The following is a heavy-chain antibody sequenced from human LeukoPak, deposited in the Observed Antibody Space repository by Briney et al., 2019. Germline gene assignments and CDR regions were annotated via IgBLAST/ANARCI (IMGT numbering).Heavy chain of an antibody. J-gene: IGHJ3*02. CDR1: GGTFSSYA. Sequence: SVKVSCKASGGTFSSYAISWVRQAPGQGLEWMGRIIPILGIANYAQKFQGRVTITADKSTSTAYMELSSLTSDDTAVYYCARDSHIATPDSFEIWGQGTMVTVSS. D-gene: IGHD2-21*01. CDR2: IIPILGIA. V-gene: IGHV1-69*04. CDR3: ARDSHIATPDSFEI.